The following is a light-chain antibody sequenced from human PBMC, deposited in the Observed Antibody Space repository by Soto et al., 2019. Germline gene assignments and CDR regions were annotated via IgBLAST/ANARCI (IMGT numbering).Light chain of an antibody. CDR1: SSDVGTFNL. CDR3: PSYSVASASSVPYS. CDR2: EVS. Sequence: QSVLTQPASVSGSPGQSITISCTGTSSDVGTFNLVSWYQQHPGKAPKLLIFEVSNRPSGVSIRFSGSKSGNTASLTISGLQVEEEADYYSPSYSVASASSVPYSFATGTKFT. V-gene: IGLV2-23*02. J-gene: IGLJ1*01.